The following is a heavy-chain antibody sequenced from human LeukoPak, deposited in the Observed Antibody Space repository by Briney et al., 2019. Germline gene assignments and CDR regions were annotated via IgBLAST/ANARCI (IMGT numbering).Heavy chain of an antibody. Sequence: SETLSLTCTVSGGSITSGGYYWTWIRQFPGKGLEWIGFIYHDGGIYYNPSLKTRVTMSVDTSNIQFSLKLSSVTAADTAVYYCARERGYTAMFRFIDCWGQGTLVTVSS. D-gene: IGHD5-18*01. CDR1: GGSITSGGYY. J-gene: IGHJ4*02. CDR2: IYHDGGI. CDR3: ARERGYTAMFRFIDC. V-gene: IGHV4-31*03.